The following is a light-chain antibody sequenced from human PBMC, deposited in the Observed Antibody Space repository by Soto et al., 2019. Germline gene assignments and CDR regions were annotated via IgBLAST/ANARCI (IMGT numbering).Light chain of an antibody. CDR3: SSYTSATTYV. V-gene: IGLV2-14*01. CDR2: DVN. J-gene: IGLJ1*01. CDR1: SSDVGAYNY. Sequence: QSVLTQPASVSGSPGQSITISCTGTSSDVGAYNYDSWYQQHPGKVPKLIIYDVNNRPSGVSNRFSGSKSGNTASLTISGLQTEDEADYHCSSYTSATTYVFGTGTKVTVL.